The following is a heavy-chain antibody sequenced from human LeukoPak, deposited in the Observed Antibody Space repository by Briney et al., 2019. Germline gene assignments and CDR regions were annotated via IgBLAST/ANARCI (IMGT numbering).Heavy chain of an antibody. CDR2: IYTSGST. V-gene: IGHV4-4*07. CDR1: GGSISSYY. CDR3: ARDDSSGWYLDY. J-gene: IGHJ4*02. D-gene: IGHD6-19*01. Sequence: SETLSLTCTVSGGSISSYYWSWIRQPAGKGLEWTGRIYTSGSTNYNPSLKSRVTMSVDTSKNQFSLKLSSVTAADTAVYYCARDDSSGWYLDYWGQGTLVTVSS.